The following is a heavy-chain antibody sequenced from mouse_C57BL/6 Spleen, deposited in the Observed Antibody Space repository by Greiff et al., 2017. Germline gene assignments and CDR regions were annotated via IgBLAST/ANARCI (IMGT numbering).Heavy chain of an antibody. J-gene: IGHJ2*01. CDR3: ARGSPLTTVVATGFDY. CDR2: ISSGGSYT. Sequence: EVKLVESGGDLVKPGGSLKLSCAASGFTFSSYGMSWVRQTPDKRLEWVATISSGGSYTYYPDSVKGRFTISRDNAKNTLYLQRSSLKSEDTAMYYCARGSPLTTVVATGFDYWGQGTTLTVSS. V-gene: IGHV5-6*01. D-gene: IGHD1-1*01. CDR1: GFTFSSYG.